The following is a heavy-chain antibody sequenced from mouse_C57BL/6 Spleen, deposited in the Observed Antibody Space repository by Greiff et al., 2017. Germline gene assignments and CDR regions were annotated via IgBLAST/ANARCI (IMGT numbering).Heavy chain of an antibody. V-gene: IGHV5-6*01. CDR1: GFTFSSYG. CDR3: ARGGLITTVVATFDY. D-gene: IGHD1-1*01. J-gene: IGHJ2*01. CDR2: ISRGGSYT. Sequence: DVHLVESGGDLVKPGGSLKLSCAASGFTFSSYGMSWVRQTPDKRLEWVATISRGGSYTYYPASVKGRFTISRDNAKNTLYLQMSSLKSEDTAMYYCARGGLITTVVATFDYWGQGTTLTVSS.